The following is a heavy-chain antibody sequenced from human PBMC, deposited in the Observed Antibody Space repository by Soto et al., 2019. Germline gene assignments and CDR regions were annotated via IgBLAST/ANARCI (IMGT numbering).Heavy chain of an antibody. CDR3: ARDSGLDCSSTRCYRMQKWQNERKPPDY. CDR1: GFTFSSYS. Sequence: PGGSLRLSCAASGFTFSSYSIHWVRQAPCKGLEWVAVISYDGINKYYADSVKGRFTISRDNSKNTLYLQMNSLRAEDTAVYYCARDSGLDCSSTRCYRMQKWQNERKPPDYLGQGTLVPV. D-gene: IGHD2-2*01. CDR2: ISYDGINK. J-gene: IGHJ4*02. V-gene: IGHV3-30-3*01.